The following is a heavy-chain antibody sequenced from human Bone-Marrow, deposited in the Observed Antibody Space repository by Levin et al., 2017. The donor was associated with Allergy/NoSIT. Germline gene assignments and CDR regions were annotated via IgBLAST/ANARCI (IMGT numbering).Heavy chain of an antibody. CDR3: ARTRDCSGGTCYGVGGENPFDS. CDR1: GGSISSGDFH. CDR2: IYKRGTT. Sequence: PSETLSLTCTVSGGSISSGDFHWTWIRQSPGKGLEWIGYIYKRGTTYYNPSLRNRVMISADASQSQFSLKLSSVTSADTARYFCARTRDCSGGTCYGVGGENPFDSWGQGTLVTVSS. V-gene: IGHV4-30-4*01. J-gene: IGHJ4*02. D-gene: IGHD2-8*02.